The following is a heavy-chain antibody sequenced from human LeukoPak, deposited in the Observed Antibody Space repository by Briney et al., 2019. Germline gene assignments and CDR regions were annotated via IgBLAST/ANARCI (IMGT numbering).Heavy chain of an antibody. CDR1: GGTFSSYA. Sequence: SVKVSCKASGGTFSSYAISWVRQAPGQGLEWMGGIIPIFGTANYTQKFQGRVTITTDESTSTAYMELSSLRSEDTAVYYCARSRWDCSGTSCWVWFDPWGQGTLVTVSS. J-gene: IGHJ5*02. CDR2: IIPIFGTA. V-gene: IGHV1-69*05. D-gene: IGHD2-2*01. CDR3: ARSRWDCSGTSCWVWFDP.